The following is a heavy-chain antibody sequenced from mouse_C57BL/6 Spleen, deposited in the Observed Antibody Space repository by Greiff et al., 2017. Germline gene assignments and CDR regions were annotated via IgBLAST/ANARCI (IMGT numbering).Heavy chain of an antibody. D-gene: IGHD1-1*01. CDR1: GYTFTDYE. J-gene: IGHJ4*01. CDR2: IDPETGGT. Sequence: QVQLQQSGAELVRPGASVTLSCKASGYTFTDYEMHWVKQTPVHGLEWIGAIDPETGGTAYNQKFKGKAILTADKSSSTAYMELRSLTSEDSAVYYCTRPLSRYYYGPYAMDYWGQGTSVTVSS. CDR3: TRPLSRYYYGPYAMDY. V-gene: IGHV1-15*01.